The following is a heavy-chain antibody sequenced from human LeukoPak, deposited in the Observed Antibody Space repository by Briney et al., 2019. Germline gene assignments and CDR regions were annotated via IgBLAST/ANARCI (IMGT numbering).Heavy chain of an antibody. CDR3: ARNWFDP. CDR1: GFTFDSHG. Sequence: GGSLRLSCAASGFTFDSHGMNWVRQAPGKGLEWVSGINWKGDNTGYVDSVKGRFTISRDKSKNTVYLQMNSLRFEDTAMYYCARNWFDPWGQGTLVTVSS. V-gene: IGHV3-20*04. CDR2: INWKGDNT. J-gene: IGHJ5*02.